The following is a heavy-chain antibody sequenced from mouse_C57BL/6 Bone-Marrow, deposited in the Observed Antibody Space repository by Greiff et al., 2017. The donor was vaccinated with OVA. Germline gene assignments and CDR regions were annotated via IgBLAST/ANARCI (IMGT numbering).Heavy chain of an antibody. V-gene: IGHV1-61*01. J-gene: IGHJ1*03. D-gene: IGHD2-1*01. Sequence: QVQLQQPGAELVRPGSSVKLSCKASGYTFTSYWMDWVKQRPGQGLEWIGNIYPSDSETHYNQKFKDKATLTVDKSSSTAYMQLSSLTSEDSAVYYCAREDGNYGYFDVWGTGTTVTVSS. CDR1: GYTFTSYW. CDR3: AREDGNYGYFDV. CDR2: IYPSDSET.